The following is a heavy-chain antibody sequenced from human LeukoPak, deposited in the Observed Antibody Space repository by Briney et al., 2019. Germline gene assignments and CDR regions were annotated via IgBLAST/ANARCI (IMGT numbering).Heavy chain of an antibody. V-gene: IGHV4-4*02. D-gene: IGHD4-11*01. CDR2: IFHSGTT. Sequence: PSETLSLTCAVSGGFINSRDWWSWVRQSPGKGLEWIGEIFHSGTTKYNPSLKSRVTISVDRSKNQFSLKLSSVTAADTAVYYCARAVTTRGYYFDYWGQGTLVTVSS. CDR1: GGFINSRDW. J-gene: IGHJ4*02. CDR3: ARAVTTRGYYFDY.